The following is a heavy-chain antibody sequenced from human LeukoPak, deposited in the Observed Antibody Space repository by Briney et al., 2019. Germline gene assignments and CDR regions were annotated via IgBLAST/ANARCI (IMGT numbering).Heavy chain of an antibody. V-gene: IGHV4-34*01. CDR1: GGSFSGYY. Sequence: SETLSLTCAVYGGSFSGYYWSWIRQPPGKGLEWIGEINHSGSTNYNPSLKSRVTISVDTSKNQFSLKLSSVTAADTAVYYCARLSSKGPVDYWGQGTLVTVSS. CDR2: INHSGST. D-gene: IGHD4-11*01. J-gene: IGHJ4*02. CDR3: ARLSSKGPVDY.